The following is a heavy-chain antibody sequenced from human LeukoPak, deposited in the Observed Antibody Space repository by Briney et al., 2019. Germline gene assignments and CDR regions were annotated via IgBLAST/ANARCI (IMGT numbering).Heavy chain of an antibody. J-gene: IGHJ4*02. CDR1: GYTFTGYY. Sequence: ASVKVSCKASGYTFTGYYMHWVRQAPGQGLEWMGRINPNSGGTNYAQKFQGRVTMTRDTSISTAYMELSRLRSDDTAVYYCARLDVITSYYFDYWGQGTLVTVSS. D-gene: IGHD3-16*01. V-gene: IGHV1-2*06. CDR2: INPNSGGT. CDR3: ARLDVITSYYFDY.